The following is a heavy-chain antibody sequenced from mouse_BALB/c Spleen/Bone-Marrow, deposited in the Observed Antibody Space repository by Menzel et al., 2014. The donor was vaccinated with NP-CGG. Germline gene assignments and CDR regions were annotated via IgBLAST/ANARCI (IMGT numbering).Heavy chain of an antibody. CDR2: INPSNGGT. J-gene: IGHJ1*01. CDR3: TRSNYGYWYFDV. V-gene: IGHV1S81*02. CDR1: GYTFSSYY. D-gene: IGHD1-1*01. Sequence: GAELVKPGASVKLSCKASGYTFSSYYMYWVKQRPGQGLEWIGEINPSNGGTKFNEKFKSKATLTVDKSSSTAYMQLSSLTSEDSAVYYCTRSNYGYWYFDVWGAGTTVTVSS.